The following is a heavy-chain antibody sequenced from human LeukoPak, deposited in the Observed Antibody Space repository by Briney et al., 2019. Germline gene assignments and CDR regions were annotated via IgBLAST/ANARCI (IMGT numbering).Heavy chain of an antibody. D-gene: IGHD6-13*01. CDR3: AREDRYSSSWYNDHYYYYYMDV. Sequence: PSETLSLTCTVSGGSISSYYWSWIRQPPGKGLEWIGYIYYSGSTNYNPSLKSRVTMSVDTSKNQFSLKLSSVTAADTAVYYCAREDRYSSSWYNDHYYYYYMDVWGKGTTVTISS. CDR1: GGSISSYY. J-gene: IGHJ6*03. CDR2: IYYSGST. V-gene: IGHV4-59*12.